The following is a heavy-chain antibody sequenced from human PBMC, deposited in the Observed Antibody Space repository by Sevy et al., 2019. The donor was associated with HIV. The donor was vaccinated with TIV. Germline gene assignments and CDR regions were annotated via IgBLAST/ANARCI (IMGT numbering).Heavy chain of an antibody. J-gene: IGHJ5*02. CDR3: AVITIFGVVTDNWFDP. D-gene: IGHD3-3*01. V-gene: IGHV4-39*01. CDR1: GGSISSSSYY. Sequence: SESLSLTCTVSGGSISSSSYYWGWIRQPPGKGLEWIGSIYYSGSTYYNPSLKSRVTISVDTSKNLVSLKLGSVTAADTTVYYCAVITIFGVVTDNWFDPWGQGTRVTVSS. CDR2: IYYSGST.